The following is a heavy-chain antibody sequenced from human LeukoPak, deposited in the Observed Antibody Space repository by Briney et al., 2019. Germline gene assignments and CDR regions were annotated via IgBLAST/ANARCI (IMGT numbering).Heavy chain of an antibody. D-gene: IGHD4-4*01. CDR3: ARHTSNSGYYFDY. CDR1: GGSINNYY. V-gene: IGHV4-59*08. J-gene: IGHJ4*02. Sequence: SETLSLTRTVSGGSINNYYWSWLRQPPEKGLEWIGYVYYSGSTNYNPSLKSRVTISVDTSKNQFSLKLSSVTAADTAVYYCARHTSNSGYYFDYWGRGTLVAVSS. CDR2: VYYSGST.